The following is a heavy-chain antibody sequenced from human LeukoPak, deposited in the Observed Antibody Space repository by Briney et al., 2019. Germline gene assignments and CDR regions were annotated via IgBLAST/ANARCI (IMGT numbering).Heavy chain of an antibody. CDR1: GYTFTGYY. D-gene: IGHD6-19*01. CDR2: INPNSGGT. V-gene: IGHV1-2*02. CDR3: ATRIAVAGFDY. Sequence: APVKVSCKASGYTFTGYYMHWVRQAPGQGLEWMGWINPNSGGTNYTQKFQGRVTMTRDTSISTAYMELSRLRSDDTAVYYCATRIAVAGFDYWGQGTLVTVSS. J-gene: IGHJ4*02.